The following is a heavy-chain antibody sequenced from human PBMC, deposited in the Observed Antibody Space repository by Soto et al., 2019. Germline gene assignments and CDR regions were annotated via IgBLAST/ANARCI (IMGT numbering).Heavy chain of an antibody. Sequence: EVQLVESGGGLVKPGGSLRLSCAAFGFTFSSYTMNWVRQAPGKGLEWVSSISSSSSYIYYADSVKGRFTNSRDNAKTRLYLQMNSLRAEETAVYYCARDRGGDLKAFDIWGQGTMVTVSS. CDR3: ARDRGGDLKAFDI. J-gene: IGHJ3*02. V-gene: IGHV3-21*04. D-gene: IGHD3-16*01. CDR1: GFTFSSYT. CDR2: ISSSSSYI.